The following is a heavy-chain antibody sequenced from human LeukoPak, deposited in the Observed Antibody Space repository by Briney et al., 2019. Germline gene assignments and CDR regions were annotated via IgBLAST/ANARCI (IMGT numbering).Heavy chain of an antibody. Sequence: GASLRLSCAASGLTFSSYAMSWVRQAPGKGLEWVAAISGSGGSTYYADSVKGRFTISRDNSKNTLYLQMNSLRAEDTAVYYCAPPCLCSGGSCPSSYYYGMDVWGQGTTVTVSS. CDR3: APPCLCSGGSCPSSYYYGMDV. CDR1: GLTFSSYA. D-gene: IGHD2-15*01. V-gene: IGHV3-23*01. J-gene: IGHJ6*02. CDR2: ISGSGGST.